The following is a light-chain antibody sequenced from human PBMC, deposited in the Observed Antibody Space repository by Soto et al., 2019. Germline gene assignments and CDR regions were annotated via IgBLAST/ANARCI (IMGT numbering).Light chain of an antibody. CDR3: QQDDSWPLT. CDR1: HSVSTS. Sequence: DIVMTPSPVTLSLSQGERATRSCKTSHSVSTSLAWYQQKPGQAPRLLVHGASTRAAGVPDTFSGSGSGTDFTITISILHSEDFAIYYCQQDDSWPLTFGEGTKVEIK. CDR2: GAS. V-gene: IGKV3D-15*01. J-gene: IGKJ4*01.